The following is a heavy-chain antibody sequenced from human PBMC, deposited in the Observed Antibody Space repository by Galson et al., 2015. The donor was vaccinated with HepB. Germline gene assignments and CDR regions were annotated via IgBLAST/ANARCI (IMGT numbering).Heavy chain of an antibody. CDR2: IYYSGST. CDR1: GGSISSSKYY. J-gene: IGHJ4*02. V-gene: IGHV4-39*01. Sequence: LSLTCTVSGGSISSSKYYWGWIRQPPGKGLEWIGSIYYSGSTYYNPSLKSRVTISVDTSKNQFSLKLSSVTAADTAVYYCASLEGAAINEGRFDYWGQGTLVTVSS. CDR3: ASLEGAAINEGRFDY. D-gene: IGHD2-15*01.